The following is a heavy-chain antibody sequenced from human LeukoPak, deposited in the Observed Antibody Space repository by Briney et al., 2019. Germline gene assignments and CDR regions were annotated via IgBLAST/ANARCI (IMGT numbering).Heavy chain of an antibody. D-gene: IGHD4-11*01. CDR2: IYYSGST. CDR1: GGSISSYY. CDR3: ARDYSNYESADYYYYMDV. J-gene: IGHJ6*03. V-gene: IGHV4-59*01. Sequence: ASETLSLTCTVSGGSISSYYWSWIRQPPGKGLEWIGYIYYSGSTNYNPSLKSRVTISVDTSKNQFSLKLSSVTAADTAVYYCARDYSNYESADYYYYMDVWGKGTTVTVSS.